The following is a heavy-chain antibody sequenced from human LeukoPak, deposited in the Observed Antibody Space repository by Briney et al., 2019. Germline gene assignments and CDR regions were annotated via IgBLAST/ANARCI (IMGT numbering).Heavy chain of an antibody. D-gene: IGHD6-25*01. CDR2: IYYSGIS. Sequence: SETLSLTCTGSSGSISSSNYHWGWIRQPPGKGLEWIGSIYYSGISYYNPSLKSRVTISVDSSKNQFSLKLTSVTAADTAVYYCARRTYSSAWGEGFDYWGQGTLVTVSS. J-gene: IGHJ4*02. V-gene: IGHV4-39*01. CDR1: SGSISSSNYH. CDR3: ARRTYSSAWGEGFDY.